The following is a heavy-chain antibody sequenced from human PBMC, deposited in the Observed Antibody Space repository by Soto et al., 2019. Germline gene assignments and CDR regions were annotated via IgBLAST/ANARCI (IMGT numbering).Heavy chain of an antibody. CDR1: GYTFTSYG. CDR3: ARDSSGYYTDNXFDP. Sequence: ASVKVSCKASGYTFTSYGISWVRQAPGQGLEWMGWISAYNGNTNYAQKLQGRVTMTTDTSTSTAYMELRSLRSDDTAVYYCARDSSGYYTDNXFDPWAQGTLVTVSS. J-gene: IGHJ5*02. D-gene: IGHD3-22*01. CDR2: ISAYNGNT. V-gene: IGHV1-18*01.